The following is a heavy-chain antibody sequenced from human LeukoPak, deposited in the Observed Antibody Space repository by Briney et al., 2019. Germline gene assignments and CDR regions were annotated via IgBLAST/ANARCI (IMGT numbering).Heavy chain of an antibody. V-gene: IGHV4-61*02. CDR2: IYTSGST. Sequence: PSETLSLTCTVSGGSISSGSYHWSWIRQPAGKGLEWIGRIYTSGSTKYNPSLKSRVTMSVDTSKSQFSLSLSSVTSADTAVYYCAKAAKYYFGSDTYYYFDYWGQGILVTVSS. CDR1: GGSISSGSYH. J-gene: IGHJ4*02. CDR3: AKAAKYYFGSDTYYYFDY. D-gene: IGHD3-10*01.